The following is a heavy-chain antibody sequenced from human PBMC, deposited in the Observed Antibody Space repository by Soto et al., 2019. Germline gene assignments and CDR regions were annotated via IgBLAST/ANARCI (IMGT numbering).Heavy chain of an antibody. V-gene: IGHV5-51*01. CDR1: GYSFTSYW. CDR3: ARLGGLSTIVGVVIPCYFDL. J-gene: IGHJ4*02. D-gene: IGHD3-3*01. CDR2: IYPGDSDT. Sequence: GESLKISCKGSGYSFTSYWIGWVRQMPGKGLEWMGIIYPGDSDTRYSPSFQGQVTISADKSISTAYLQWSSLKASDTAMYYCARLGGLSTIVGVVIPCYFDLCGEGTQVTVPS.